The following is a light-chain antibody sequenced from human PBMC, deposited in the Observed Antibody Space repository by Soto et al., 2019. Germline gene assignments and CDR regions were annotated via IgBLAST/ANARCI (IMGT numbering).Light chain of an antibody. CDR2: DVS. J-gene: IGLJ1*01. CDR3: SSFTSSSTRV. CDR1: SSDIGNYNY. Sequence: QAASVSGSPGQSITISCIGTSSDIGNYNYVSWYQQHPGKAPKLMIYDVSNRPSGVSNRFSGSKSGNTASLTISGLQAEDEADYYCSSFTSSSTRVFGTGTKLTVL. V-gene: IGLV2-14*01.